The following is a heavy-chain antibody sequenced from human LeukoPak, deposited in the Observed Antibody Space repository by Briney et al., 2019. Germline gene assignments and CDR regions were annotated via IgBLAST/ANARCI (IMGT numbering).Heavy chain of an antibody. Sequence: AGGSLRLSCAASGFTSSSYWMNWFRQAPGKGLEWVANINQDGSAQNYVDSVKGRFTFSRDNAMNSLFLQMNNLRAEDTAVYYCARDVHGGAFDYWGQGTLVTVSS. V-gene: IGHV3-7*01. CDR2: INQDGSAQ. CDR1: GFTSSSYW. D-gene: IGHD4-23*01. CDR3: ARDVHGGAFDY. J-gene: IGHJ4*02.